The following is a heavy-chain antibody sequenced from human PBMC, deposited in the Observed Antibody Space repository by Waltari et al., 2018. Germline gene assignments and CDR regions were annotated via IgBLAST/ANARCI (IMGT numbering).Heavy chain of an antibody. V-gene: IGHV5-51*01. CDR2: IYPGYSDT. Sequence: EVQLVQSGAEVKKPGESLKISCKGSGYSFPTYWIGWVRQMPGKGLEWMGIIYPGYSDTRYNPSFQGQVTISADTSITTAYLQWSSLKASDTAIYYCARLLPYTNDWQPPDYWGQGTRVTVSS. D-gene: IGHD2-2*02. CDR1: GYSFPTYW. J-gene: IGHJ4*02. CDR3: ARLLPYTNDWQPPDY.